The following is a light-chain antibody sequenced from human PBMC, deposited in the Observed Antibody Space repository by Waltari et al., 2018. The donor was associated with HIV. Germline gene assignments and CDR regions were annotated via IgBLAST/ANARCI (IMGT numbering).Light chain of an antibody. Sequence: DIQMTQSPSTLSASVGDRVTITCRASQNINNWLAWYQQKPGKAPKYLIYRASNLQSGVPSRFSGSGSGTEFTLTISSLQPDDFATYYCQQYVSYPLTFGPGTKVDI. CDR3: QQYVSYPLT. V-gene: IGKV1-5*03. J-gene: IGKJ1*01. CDR2: RAS. CDR1: QNINNW.